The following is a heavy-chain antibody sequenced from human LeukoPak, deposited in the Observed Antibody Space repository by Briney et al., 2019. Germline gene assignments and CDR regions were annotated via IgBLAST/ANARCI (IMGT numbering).Heavy chain of an antibody. J-gene: IGHJ4*02. V-gene: IGHV3-23*01. D-gene: IGHD3-16*01. CDR3: AKARGNYLYYFDY. CDR2: IGGSGAST. CDR1: GFTFSSYV. Sequence: GGSLRLSCAASGFTFSSYVMIWVRQAPGKGLEWVSGIGGSGASTYYADSVKGRFTISRDNSKNTLYLQVNNLRVEDTAVYYCAKARGNYLYYFDYWGQGTLVTVSS.